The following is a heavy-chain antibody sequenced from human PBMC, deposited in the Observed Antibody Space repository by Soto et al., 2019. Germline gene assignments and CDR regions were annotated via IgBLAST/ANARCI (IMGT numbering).Heavy chain of an antibody. V-gene: IGHV3-11*05. Sequence: QVQVVESGGGLVKPGGSLRLSCAASGFTFSDYYMNWIRQAPGKGLEWVSYISSSSDYTKYADSVKGRFTISRDNAXSSXXXXXXXXXXXXXXXXXXXRGGVRGTTSRGQVYNWGQGTLVTVSS. CDR2: ISSSSDYT. CDR1: GFTFSDYY. CDR3: XRGGVRGTTSRGQVYN. J-gene: IGHJ4*02. D-gene: IGHD1-7*01.